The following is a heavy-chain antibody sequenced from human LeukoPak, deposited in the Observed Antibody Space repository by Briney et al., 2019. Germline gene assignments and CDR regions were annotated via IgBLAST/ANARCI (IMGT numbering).Heavy chain of an antibody. CDR2: IYSTGTT. CDR3: ARHGPVSGYLSPFDL. J-gene: IGHJ2*01. Sequence: SETLSLTCTVSGGSISRSAYYWGWIRQPPGKGLEWIGTIYSTGTTYYSPSLKSRVTIPVDTSKNHLSLKLRSATAADTAVYYCARHGPVSGYLSPFDLWGRGTLVTVSS. D-gene: IGHD3-22*01. V-gene: IGHV4-39*01. CDR1: GGSISRSAYY.